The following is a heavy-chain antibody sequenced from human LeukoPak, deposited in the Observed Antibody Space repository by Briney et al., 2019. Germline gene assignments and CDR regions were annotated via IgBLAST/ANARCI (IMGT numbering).Heavy chain of an antibody. CDR2: IKQDGSEK. CDR1: GFTFSSYW. V-gene: IGHV3-7*03. D-gene: IGHD3-10*01. J-gene: IGHJ4*02. Sequence: GGSLRLSCAASGFTFSSYWMCWVRQAPGKGLEWVANIKQDGSEKYYVDSVKGRFTISRDNAKNSLYLQMNSVRAEDTAVYYCATSLWFGELLLDYWGKRTLVTVSS. CDR3: ATSLWFGELLLDY.